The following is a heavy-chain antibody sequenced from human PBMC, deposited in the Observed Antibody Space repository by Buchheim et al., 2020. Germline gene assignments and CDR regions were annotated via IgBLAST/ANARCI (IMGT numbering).Heavy chain of an antibody. V-gene: IGHV3-7*01. D-gene: IGHD6-19*01. CDR3: ARDLGGLQWLDYYYYYGMDV. J-gene: IGHJ6*02. CDR1: GFTFSSYW. Sequence: EVQLVESGGGLVQPGGSLRLSCAASGFTFSSYWMSWVRQAPGKGLEWVANIKQDGSEKYYVDSVKGRFTISSDNAKNSLYLQMNSLRAEDTAVYYCARDLGGLQWLDYYYYYGMDVWGQGTT. CDR2: IKQDGSEK.